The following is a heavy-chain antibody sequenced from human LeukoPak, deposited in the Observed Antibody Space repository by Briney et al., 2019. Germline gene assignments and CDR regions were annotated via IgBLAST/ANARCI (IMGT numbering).Heavy chain of an antibody. CDR3: ARAYVYYYYYMDV. J-gene: IGHJ6*03. CDR2: IYYSGST. D-gene: IGHD3-10*02. V-gene: IGHV4-59*12. CDR1: GGSISSYY. Sequence: SETLSLTCTVSGGSISSYYWSWIRQPPGKGLEWIGYIYYSGSTNYNPSLKSRVTMSVDTSKNQFSLKLSSVTAADTAVYYCARAYVYYYYYMDVWGKGTTVTVSS.